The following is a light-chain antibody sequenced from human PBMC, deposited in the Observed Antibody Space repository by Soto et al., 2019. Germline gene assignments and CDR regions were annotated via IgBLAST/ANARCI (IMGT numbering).Light chain of an antibody. CDR3: QQYDSSPRT. J-gene: IGKJ1*01. V-gene: IGKV3-20*01. CDR1: QSVSTRS. Sequence: EIVLTQSPGTLSLSPGERATLSCRASQSVSTRSLAWYQQKPGQAPRLLISGASSRAADIPDRFSGSGSGTDFTLTINRLEPEDFAVYYCQQYDSSPRTFGQGNKGDIK. CDR2: GAS.